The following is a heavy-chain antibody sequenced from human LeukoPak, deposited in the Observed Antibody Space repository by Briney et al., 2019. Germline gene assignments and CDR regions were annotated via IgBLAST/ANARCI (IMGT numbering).Heavy chain of an antibody. D-gene: IGHD3-10*02. V-gene: IGHV3-7*01. CDR3: AELGITMIGGV. CDR1: GFTFSTYW. Sequence: GGSLRLSCAASGFTFSTYWMTWVRQAPGKGLEWVANINQDGSGKYYVDSVKGRFTISRDNAKNSLYLQMNSLRAEDTAVYYCAELGITMIGGVWGKGTTVTISS. CDR2: INQDGSGK. J-gene: IGHJ6*04.